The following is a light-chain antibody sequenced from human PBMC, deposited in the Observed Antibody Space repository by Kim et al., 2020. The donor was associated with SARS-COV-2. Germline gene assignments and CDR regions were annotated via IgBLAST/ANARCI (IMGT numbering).Light chain of an antibody. J-gene: IGKJ4*01. CDR2: SVS. V-gene: IGKV3-15*01. CDR1: QSVRTN. CDR3: QQYDLWPPVT. Sequence: EVVMTQSPATLSVSPGESATLSCRASQSVRTNLAWYQQKPGQAPRLLLYSVSTRATDIPLRFSGSGSGTDFTLTISSLQSEDSAVYYCQQYDLWPPVTFGVGTKVDIK.